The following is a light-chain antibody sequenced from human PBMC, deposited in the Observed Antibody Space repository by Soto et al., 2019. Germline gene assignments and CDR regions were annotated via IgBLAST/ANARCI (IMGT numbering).Light chain of an antibody. CDR1: QSVGSSY. CDR2: GAS. Sequence: EIVLTQSPGTLSLSPGERATLSCRASQSVGSSYLAWYQQKSGQAPRLLIYGASSRATGIPDRFSGTGSGTDFTLSISRLEPEDLAVYYCHQYGSSPGTFGQGTKVEIK. J-gene: IGKJ1*01. CDR3: HQYGSSPGT. V-gene: IGKV3-20*01.